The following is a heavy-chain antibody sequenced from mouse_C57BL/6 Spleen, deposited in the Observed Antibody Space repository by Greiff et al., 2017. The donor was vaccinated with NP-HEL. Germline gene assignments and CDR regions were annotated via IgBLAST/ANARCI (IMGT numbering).Heavy chain of an antibody. V-gene: IGHV5-4*01. CDR2: ISDGGSYT. D-gene: IGHD2-1*01. Sequence: EVKLVESGGGLVKPGGSLKLSCAASGFTFSSYAMSWVRQTPEKRLEWVATISDGGSYTYYPDNVKGRFTISRDNAKNNLYLQMSHLKSEDTAMYYCAREGYYGNVWFAYWGQGTLVTVSA. J-gene: IGHJ3*01. CDR1: GFTFSSYA. CDR3: AREGYYGNVWFAY.